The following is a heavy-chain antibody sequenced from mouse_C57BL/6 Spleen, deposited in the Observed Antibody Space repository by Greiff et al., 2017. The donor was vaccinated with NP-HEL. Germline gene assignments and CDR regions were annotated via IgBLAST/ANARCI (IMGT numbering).Heavy chain of an antibody. CDR1: GFNIKNTY. CDR3: ARLWYYGSSYGYFDV. J-gene: IGHJ1*03. V-gene: IGHV14-3*01. CDR2: IDPANGNP. D-gene: IGHD1-1*01. Sequence: VQLKQSVAELVRPGASVKLSCTASGFNIKNTYMHWVKQRPEQGLEWIGRIDPANGNPKYAPKFQGKATITADTSSNTAYLQLSSLTSEDTAIDYCARLWYYGSSYGYFDVWGTGTTVTVSS.